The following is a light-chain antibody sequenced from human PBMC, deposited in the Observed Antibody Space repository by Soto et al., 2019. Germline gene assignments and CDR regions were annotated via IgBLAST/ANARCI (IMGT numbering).Light chain of an antibody. Sequence: IQMTQSPSTLSGSVGERVTLTCRASQTISSWLAWYQQKPGKAPKLLIYAASSLQSGVPSRFSGSGSGTEFTLTISSLQPDDFATYYCQQYNSYSWTFGQGTKVDIK. J-gene: IGKJ1*01. CDR2: AAS. CDR1: QTISSW. CDR3: QQYNSYSWT. V-gene: IGKV1-5*01.